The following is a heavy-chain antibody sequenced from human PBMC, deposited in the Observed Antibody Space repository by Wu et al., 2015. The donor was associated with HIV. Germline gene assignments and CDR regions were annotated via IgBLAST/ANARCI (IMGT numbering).Heavy chain of an antibody. D-gene: IGHD1-1*01. Sequence: QMQLVQSGAEGKKPGASVKVSCKASGYTFTGYYMHWVRQAPGQGLEWMGWINDDTGDTKYAQRFQGRVTMTRDTSISTAYMELRRLTSDDLAVYYCVRRQNWNLNNYHFDYWGQGTLVTVSS. J-gene: IGHJ4*02. CDR2: INDDTGDT. V-gene: IGHV1-2*02. CDR1: GYTFTGYY. CDR3: VRRQNWNLNNYHFDY.